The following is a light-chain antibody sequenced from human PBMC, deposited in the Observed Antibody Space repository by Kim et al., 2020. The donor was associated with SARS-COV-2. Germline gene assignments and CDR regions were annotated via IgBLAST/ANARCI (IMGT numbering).Light chain of an antibody. J-gene: IGLJ3*02. Sequence: SSELTQDPAVSVALGQTVRLTCQGDSLRNYYATWYQQRPGHAPVLVLYGKYNRPSGIPDRFSGSASGNTASLTITGAQAEDEADYYCNSRDSSGYHVVFG. CDR2: GKY. CDR1: SLRNYY. CDR3: NSRDSSGYHVV. V-gene: IGLV3-19*01.